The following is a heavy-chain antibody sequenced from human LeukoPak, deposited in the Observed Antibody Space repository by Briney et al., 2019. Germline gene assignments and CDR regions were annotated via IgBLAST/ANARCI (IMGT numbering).Heavy chain of an antibody. CDR3: ARNWLHCSGSYFDAFDL. V-gene: IGHV3-48*01. J-gene: IGHJ3*01. D-gene: IGHD1-26*01. Sequence: GGSLRLSCAASGFSFSSYSMNWVRQAPGKGLEWVAYIRSSSSIIYYTDSVKGRFTISRDNAKNSLYLQMNSLRAEDTALYYCARNWLHCSGSYFDAFDLWGQGTMVTVSS. CDR1: GFSFSSYS. CDR2: IRSSSSII.